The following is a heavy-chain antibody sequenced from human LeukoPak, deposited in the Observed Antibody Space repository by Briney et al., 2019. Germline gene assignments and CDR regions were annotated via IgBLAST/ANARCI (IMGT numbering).Heavy chain of an antibody. CDR3: ARDKGYNSAY. J-gene: IGHJ4*02. CDR2: IRMDGGEQ. Sequence: PGGSLRLSCAASGFTFSSYWMTWVRQTPGKGLEWVANIRMDGGEQYYMDSVEGRFTISRDNAKNSLYLQMYSLRPEDTAVYYCARDKGYNSAYWSRGTLVTVSS. D-gene: IGHD5-24*01. V-gene: IGHV3-7*01. CDR1: GFTFSSYW.